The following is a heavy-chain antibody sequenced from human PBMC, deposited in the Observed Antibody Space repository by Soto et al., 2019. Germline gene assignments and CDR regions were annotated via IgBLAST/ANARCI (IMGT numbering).Heavy chain of an antibody. J-gene: IGHJ4*02. CDR2: IYYSGST. Sequence: QVQLQESGPGLVKPSQTLSLTCTVSGGSISSGGYYWSWIRQHPGKGLEWIGYIYYSGSTYYNPSLKSRVTXXVXTXXNQFSLKLSSVTAADTAVYYCARLLWFGELLSDDYWGQGTLVTVSS. CDR3: ARLLWFGELLSDDY. D-gene: IGHD3-10*01. CDR1: GGSISSGGYY. V-gene: IGHV4-31*03.